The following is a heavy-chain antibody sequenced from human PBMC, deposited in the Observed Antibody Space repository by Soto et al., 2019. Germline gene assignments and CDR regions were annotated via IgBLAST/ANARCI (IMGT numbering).Heavy chain of an antibody. CDR2: INAGNGNT. CDR1: GYTLTIYA. V-gene: IGHV1-3*01. D-gene: IGHD3-10*01. J-gene: IGHJ3*02. CDR3: ARGASMVRGVILDAFDI. Sequence: APVKVARKASGYTLTIYAIHWVRQAPGQRLEWMGWINAGNGNTKYSQKFQGRVTITRDTSASTAYMELSSLRSEDTAVYYCARGASMVRGVILDAFDIWGQRTMVTVSS.